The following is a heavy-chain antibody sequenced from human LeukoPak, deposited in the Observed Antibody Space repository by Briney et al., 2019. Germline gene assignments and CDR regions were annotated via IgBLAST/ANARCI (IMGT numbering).Heavy chain of an antibody. J-gene: IGHJ3*02. CDR2: IKQDGGDK. Sequence: PGGSLRLSCAASGFTFSSYYMTWVRQAPGKGLEWVANIKQDGGDKYYVDSVKGRFTISRDNAKNSLYLQMNSLRAEDTAVYYCARESRLGYCSGGNCYYQDDAFDIWGQGTMVTVPS. CDR1: GFTFSSYY. V-gene: IGHV3-7*01. CDR3: ARESRLGYCSGGNCYYQDDAFDI. D-gene: IGHD2-15*01.